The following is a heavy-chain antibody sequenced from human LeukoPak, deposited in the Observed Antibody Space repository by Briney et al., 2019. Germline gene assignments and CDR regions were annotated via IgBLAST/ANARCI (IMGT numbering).Heavy chain of an antibody. CDR3: AKDPCVSGNKWFDP. CDR2: ISYDGINK. J-gene: IGHJ5*02. Sequence: PGRSLRLSCVASRFTFSSYTMHWVRQAPGKGLDRVAVISYDGINKYYAESVKGRFTISRDNSKNTLYLRMNSRRVEDTAVYYCAKDPCVSGNKWFDPWGQGTLVTVSS. V-gene: IGHV3-30*18. CDR1: RFTFSSYT. D-gene: IGHD3-10*01.